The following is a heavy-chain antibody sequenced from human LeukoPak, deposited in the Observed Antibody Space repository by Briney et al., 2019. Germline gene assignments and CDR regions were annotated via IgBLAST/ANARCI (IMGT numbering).Heavy chain of an antibody. V-gene: IGHV3-74*01. J-gene: IGHJ5*02. CDR1: GFTFSSYW. Sequence: PGGSLRLSCAASGFTFSSYWMHWVRQAPGKGLVWVSRINSDGSSTSYADSVKGRFTISRDNAKNTLYLQMNSLRAEDTAVYYCARGSPSLWFGDTSKGHNWFDPWGQGTLVTVSS. D-gene: IGHD3-10*01. CDR3: ARGSPSLWFGDTSKGHNWFDP. CDR2: INSDGSST.